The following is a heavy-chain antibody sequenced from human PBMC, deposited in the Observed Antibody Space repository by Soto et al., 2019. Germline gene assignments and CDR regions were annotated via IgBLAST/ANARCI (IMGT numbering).Heavy chain of an antibody. J-gene: IGHJ4*02. D-gene: IGHD3-22*01. CDR2: IKEDGSEK. CDR1: GFTYNKYW. CDR3: ARDNRLIVVAYPLLDL. V-gene: IGHV3-7*05. Sequence: EVQLVESGGGLVQPGGSLRLSCAASGFTYNKYWMSWVRQAPGKGLEWVANIKEDGSEKDYVDSVKGRFTISRDNAKNSLYLQMNRLTSEDTAVYYCARDNRLIVVAYPLLDLWGQGTLVTVSS.